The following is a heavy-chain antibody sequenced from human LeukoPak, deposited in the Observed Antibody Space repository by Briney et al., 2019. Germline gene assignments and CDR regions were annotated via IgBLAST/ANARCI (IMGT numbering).Heavy chain of an antibody. Sequence: PGGSLRLSWAASGFTFGSYAMSWVRQAPGKGLEWVSAISGSGGSTYYADSVKGRFTISRDNSKNTLYLQMNSLRAEDTAVYYCAKDPNYYGSGSYNWFDPWGQGTLVTVSS. V-gene: IGHV3-23*01. CDR2: ISGSGGST. CDR1: GFTFGSYA. CDR3: AKDPNYYGSGSYNWFDP. J-gene: IGHJ5*02. D-gene: IGHD3-10*01.